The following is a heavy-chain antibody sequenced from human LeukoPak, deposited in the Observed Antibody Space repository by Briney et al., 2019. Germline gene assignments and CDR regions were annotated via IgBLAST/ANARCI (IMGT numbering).Heavy chain of an antibody. CDR1: GGSISSYY. CDR2: IYYSGST. V-gene: IGHV4-59*12. J-gene: IGHJ6*03. D-gene: IGHD3-9*01. Sequence: SETLSLTCTVSGGSISSYYWSWIRQPPGKGLEWIGYIYYSGSTNYNPSLKSRVTISVDTSKNQFSLKLSSVTAADTAVYYCARPAADTYYDILTGLYYYYYYMDVWGKGTTVTISS. CDR3: ARPAADTYYDILTGLYYYYYYMDV.